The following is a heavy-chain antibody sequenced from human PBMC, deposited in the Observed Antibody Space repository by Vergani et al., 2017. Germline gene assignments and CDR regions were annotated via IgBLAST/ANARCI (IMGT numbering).Heavy chain of an antibody. CDR3: ARAGYYDYF. Sequence: EVQLVESGGGLVKPGGSLRLSCAASGFTFSSYSMNWVRQAPGKGLEWVSSISSDGSSTSYADSVKGRFTISRDNAKNTLYLQMNSLRAEDTAVYYCARAGYYDYFWGQGTLVTVSS. J-gene: IGHJ4*02. CDR1: GFTFSSYS. V-gene: IGHV3-74*02. CDR2: ISSDGSST. D-gene: IGHD3-16*01.